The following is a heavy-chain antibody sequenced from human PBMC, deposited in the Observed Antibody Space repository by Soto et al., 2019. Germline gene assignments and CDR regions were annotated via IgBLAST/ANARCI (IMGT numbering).Heavy chain of an antibody. CDR1: GFTFSIYA. J-gene: IGHJ4*02. CDR2: ISTNGGST. V-gene: IGHV3-64D*06. Sequence: RLSCSASGFTFSIYAMHWVRQAPGKGLEYFSSISTNGGSTLYADSVKGRFTISRDNSKNMLYLQMSSLRADDTSLYYCVKGEYYYDSSGYYPFDYWGQGTLVTVSS. CDR3: VKGEYYYDSSGYYPFDY. D-gene: IGHD3-22*01.